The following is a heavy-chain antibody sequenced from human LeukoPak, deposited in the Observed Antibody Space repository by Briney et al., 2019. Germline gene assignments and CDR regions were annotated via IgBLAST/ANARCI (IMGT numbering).Heavy chain of an antibody. V-gene: IGHV3-7*01. CDR1: GFTFGRHW. J-gene: IGHJ4*02. CDR2: IREDGSEK. Sequence: GGSLRLSCRAFGFTFGRHWMSWVRQAPGKGPDWVANIREDGSEKFYANSVKGRFTISRDNAKNSLYLQMNSLTVDDTAVYYCARDLWLGQRGLFYFEYWGQGAPVTVAS. D-gene: IGHD3-22*01. CDR3: ARDLWLGQRGLFYFEY.